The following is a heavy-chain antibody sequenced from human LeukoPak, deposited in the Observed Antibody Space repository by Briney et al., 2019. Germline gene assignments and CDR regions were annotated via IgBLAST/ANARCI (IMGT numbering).Heavy chain of an antibody. V-gene: IGHV3-74*01. D-gene: IGHD2-2*02. Sequence: GGSLRLSCAVSGFTSGFTFSSRWMHWVRQAPGKGLEWVSVSKNDAISTSYADSVKGRFTVSRDNAQNTVCLQMNSLRVEDTAIYYCHPLAYTSNWGQGTLVTVSS. CDR1: GFTFSSRW. CDR3: HPLAYTSN. J-gene: IGHJ4*02. CDR2: SKNDAIST.